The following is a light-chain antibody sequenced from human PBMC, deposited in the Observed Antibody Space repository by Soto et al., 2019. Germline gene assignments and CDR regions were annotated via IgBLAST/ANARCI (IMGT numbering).Light chain of an antibody. V-gene: IGKV3-11*01. CDR2: DAS. J-gene: IGKJ3*01. Sequence: EIVLTQSPATLSLSPGERATLSCRASQSVSSYLAWYQQKPGQAPRLLIYDASNRATGNPARFSGGGSGTDLPLTISSLEPDDFAVYYCQQRSNWRFTFGPGTRVDIK. CDR3: QQRSNWRFT. CDR1: QSVSSY.